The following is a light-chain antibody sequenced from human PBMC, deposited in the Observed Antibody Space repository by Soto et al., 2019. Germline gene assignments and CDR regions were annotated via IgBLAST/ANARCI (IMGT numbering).Light chain of an antibody. CDR2: DVN. CDR1: SSDIGAYNF. Sequence: QSALTQPASVSGSPGQSITISCTGTSSDIGAYNFVSWYQQHPGKAPKLMLYDVNIRPSGVSNRFSGSKSGNTASLTISGLKAEDEADYYCTSCPTSTTMIFGGGTKLTVL. V-gene: IGLV2-14*03. CDR3: TSCPTSTTMI. J-gene: IGLJ2*01.